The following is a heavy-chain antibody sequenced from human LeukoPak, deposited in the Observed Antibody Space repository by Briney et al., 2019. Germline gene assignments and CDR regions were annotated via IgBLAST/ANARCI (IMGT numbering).Heavy chain of an antibody. CDR1: GGSISSYY. CDR3: ARGSSGYAFDY. D-gene: IGHD3-22*01. J-gene: IGHJ4*02. Sequence: PSETLSLTCTVSGGSISSYYWSWIRQPPGKGLEWIGYIYYSGNTYFNPSLKSRLTMSVDTSKNQFSLKLTSVTAADTAVYYCARGSSGYAFDYWGQGTLVTVSS. V-gene: IGHV4-59*12. CDR2: IYYSGNT.